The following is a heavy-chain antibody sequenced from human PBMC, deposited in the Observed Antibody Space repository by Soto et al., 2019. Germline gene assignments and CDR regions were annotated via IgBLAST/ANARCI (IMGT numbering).Heavy chain of an antibody. CDR1: GFSLSTSGVG. J-gene: IGHJ4*02. D-gene: IGHD5-18*01. CDR2: IYWDDDK. V-gene: IGHV2-5*02. CDR3: AHSPDTAMVTGFDY. Sequence: QITLKESGPTLVKPTQTLTLTCTFSGFSLSTSGVGVGWIRQPPGKALEWLALIYWDDDKRYSPSLKSRLTITKDTSKNQVVLTMTNMDPVDTDTYYCAHSPDTAMVTGFDYWGQGTLVTVSS.